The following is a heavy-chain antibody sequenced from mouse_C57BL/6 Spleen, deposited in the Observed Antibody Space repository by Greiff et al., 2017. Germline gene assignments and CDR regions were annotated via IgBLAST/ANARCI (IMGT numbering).Heavy chain of an antibody. Sequence: QVQLQQPGAELVRPGSSVKLSCKASGYTFTSYWMHWVKQRPIQGLEWIGNIDPSDSETHYNQKFKDKATLTVDKSSSTAYMQLGSLTSEDSAVYYCARISSYWYFDVWGTGTTVTVSS. CDR2: IDPSDSET. CDR1: GYTFTSYW. D-gene: IGHD1-1*01. V-gene: IGHV1-52*01. CDR3: ARISSYWYFDV. J-gene: IGHJ1*03.